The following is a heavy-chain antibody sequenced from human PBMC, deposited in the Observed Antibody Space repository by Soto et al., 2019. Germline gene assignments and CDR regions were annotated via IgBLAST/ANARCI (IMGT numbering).Heavy chain of an antibody. CDR1: GGTFSSYA. Sequence: SVKVSCKASGGTFSSYAISWVRQAPGQGLEWMGGIIPNFGTANYAQKFQGRVTITADTSTSTAYMELSRLRSDDTAVYYCARLAADDVFDIRGQGTMVTVSS. CDR2: IIPNFGTA. CDR3: ARLAADDVFDI. V-gene: IGHV1-69*06. D-gene: IGHD6-13*01. J-gene: IGHJ3*02.